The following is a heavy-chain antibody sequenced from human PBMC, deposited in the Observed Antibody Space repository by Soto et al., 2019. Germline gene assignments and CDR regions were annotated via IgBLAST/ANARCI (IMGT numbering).Heavy chain of an antibody. CDR3: AKDKLPDDDWNDGLAY. J-gene: IGHJ4*02. Sequence: EVQLLESGGGLVQPGGSLRLSCAASGFTFTIDAMSWVRQAPGKALEWVSAISDSGGSTYHADSVKGRFTIARDNSKTTLYQQINSLRAEDTAVYYCAKDKLPDDDWNDGLAYWGKGNMVTVSS. CDR1: GFTFTIDA. CDR2: ISDSGGST. D-gene: IGHD1-1*01. V-gene: IGHV3-23*01.